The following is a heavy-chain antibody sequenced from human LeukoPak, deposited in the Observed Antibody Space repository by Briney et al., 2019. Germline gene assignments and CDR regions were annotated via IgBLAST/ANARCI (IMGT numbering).Heavy chain of an antibody. CDR3: ARLPYSSHLLYFDY. J-gene: IGHJ4*02. CDR1: GGSISSYY. Sequence: SETLSLTCTVSGGSISSYYWSWLRQPPGKGLEWIGYIYYSGSTNYNPSLKSRVTISVDTSKNQFSLKLSPVTAADTAVYYCARLPYSSHLLYFDYWGQGTLVTVSS. V-gene: IGHV4-59*08. D-gene: IGHD6-13*01. CDR2: IYYSGST.